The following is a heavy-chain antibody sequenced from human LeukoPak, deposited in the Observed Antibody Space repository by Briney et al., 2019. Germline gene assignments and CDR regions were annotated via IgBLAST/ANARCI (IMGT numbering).Heavy chain of an antibody. CDR2: IYYSGST. J-gene: IGHJ4*02. D-gene: IGHD4-17*01. Sequence: PSETLSLTCTVSGGSISSYYWSWIRQPPGKGLEWIGYIYYSGSTNYNPSLKSRVTISVDTSKNQFSLKLSSVTAADTAVYYCARGGFFTVRNFDYWGQGTLVTVSS. CDR3: ARGGFFTVRNFDY. V-gene: IGHV4-59*01. CDR1: GGSISSYY.